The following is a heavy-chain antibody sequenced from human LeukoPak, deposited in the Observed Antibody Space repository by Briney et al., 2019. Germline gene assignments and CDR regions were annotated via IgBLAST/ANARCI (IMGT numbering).Heavy chain of an antibody. J-gene: IGHJ3*02. D-gene: IGHD5-24*01. CDR2: IYDTGST. V-gene: IGHV4-59*01. CDR1: GGSISNYY. CDR3: ARVRNYPDAFDI. Sequence: WETLSLTCTVSGGSISNYYWAWIRQPPGKGLEWIGYIYDTGSTKYNTSLQSRLTISLHTTRNQFSLNLSSLTAADTAIYYGARVRNYPDAFDIWGQGTMVTVSS.